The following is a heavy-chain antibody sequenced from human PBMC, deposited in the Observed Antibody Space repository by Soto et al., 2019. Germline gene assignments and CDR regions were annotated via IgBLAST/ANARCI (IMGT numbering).Heavy chain of an antibody. D-gene: IGHD2-2*01. CDR3: ARLAVPAANYYYYGMDV. V-gene: IGHV1-69*13. CDR1: GGTFSSYA. J-gene: IGHJ6*02. Sequence: SVKVSCKASGGTFSSYAISWVRQAPGKGLEWMGGIIPIFGTANYAQKFQGRVTITADESTSTAYMELSSLRSEDTAVYYCARLAVPAANYYYYGMDVWGQGTTVTVSS. CDR2: IIPIFGTA.